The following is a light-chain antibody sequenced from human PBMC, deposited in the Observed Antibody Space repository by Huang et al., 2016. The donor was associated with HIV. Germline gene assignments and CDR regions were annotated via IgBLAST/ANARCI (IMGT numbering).Light chain of an antibody. CDR3: HQYYDTPQT. CDR2: WAS. J-gene: IGKJ1*01. Sequence: DIVVTQSPDSLALSLGGRAAINCKASQSGLKTSNNKNCLSWYQLKPGQPPKLLIYWASTRESGVPDRFRGSGSGTHFTLTIASLQAEDVAVYYCHQYYDTPQTFGQGTKVEVK. V-gene: IGKV4-1*01. CDR1: QSGLKTSNNKNC.